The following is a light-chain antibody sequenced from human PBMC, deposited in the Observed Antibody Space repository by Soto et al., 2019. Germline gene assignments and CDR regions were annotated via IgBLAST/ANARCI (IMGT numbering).Light chain of an antibody. CDR2: EGS. CDR3: CSYAGSGTYV. J-gene: IGLJ1*01. V-gene: IGLV2-23*01. Sequence: QSALTQPASVSGSPGQSITISCTGTSSDVGSYNLVSWYQQHPGKAPKLMIYEGSKRPSGVSNRFSGSKSGNTASLTISGLQAEDEADYYCCSYAGSGTYVFGARTKLTVL. CDR1: SSDVGSYNL.